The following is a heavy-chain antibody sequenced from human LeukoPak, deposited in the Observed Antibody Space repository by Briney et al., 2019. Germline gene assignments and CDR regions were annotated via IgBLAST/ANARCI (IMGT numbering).Heavy chain of an antibody. CDR2: IYYSGNT. J-gene: IGHJ4*02. Sequence: SETLSLTCTVSGGSISSYYWSWIRQSPGKGLDWIGYIYYSGNTNYNPSLKSRATMSIDTSKNQFSLKLSSVTAADTAVYYCAREKISDNHRGVFDYWGQGALVTVSS. V-gene: IGHV4-59*01. CDR1: GGSISSYY. CDR3: AREKISDNHRGVFDY. D-gene: IGHD3-10*01.